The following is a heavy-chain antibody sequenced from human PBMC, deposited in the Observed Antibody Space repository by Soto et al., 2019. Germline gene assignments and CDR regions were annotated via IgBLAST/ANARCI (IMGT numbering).Heavy chain of an antibody. D-gene: IGHD2-8*02. J-gene: IGHJ4*02. CDR2: TYSDNSGTKT. CDR3: ALLLRGAPVY. V-gene: IGHV3-53*01. CDR1: GFIVSSNS. Sequence: GGSLRLSCAASGFIVSSNSLSWVRQATGKGLEWVSVTYSDNSGTKTVYADSVKGRFTISRDDSKNILSLQLSNLRAEDTAVYYCALLLRGAPVYWGQGTLVTVSS.